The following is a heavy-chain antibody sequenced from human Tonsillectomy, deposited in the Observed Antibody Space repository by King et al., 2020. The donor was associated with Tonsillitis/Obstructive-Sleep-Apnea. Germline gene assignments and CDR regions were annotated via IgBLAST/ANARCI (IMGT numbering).Heavy chain of an antibody. V-gene: IGHV5-51*01. CDR3: ATYGYCSGISCSGGAFDM. Sequence: VQLVQSGAEVKKPGESLKISCKGSGYSFSSYWIGWVRQMPGKGLEWMGFIYPSDSDSRYSPSFQGQVTISADKSISTPYLQWSRLKASDTAIYYCATYGYCSGISCSGGAFDMWGQGTKVTVPS. J-gene: IGHJ3*02. CDR2: IYPSDSDS. CDR1: GYSFSSYW. D-gene: IGHD2-15*01.